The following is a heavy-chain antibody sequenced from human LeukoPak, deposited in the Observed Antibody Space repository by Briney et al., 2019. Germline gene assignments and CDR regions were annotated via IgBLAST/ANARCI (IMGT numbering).Heavy chain of an antibody. CDR3: ARFCGYSSSWYLGLYYYYYGMDV. CDR2: IKQDGSEK. Sequence: GGSLRLSCAASGFTFSSYWMSWVQQAPGKGLEWVANIKQDGSEKYYVDSVKGRFTISRDNAKNSLHLQMNSLRAEDTAVYYCARFCGYSSSWYLGLYYYYYGMDVWGQGTTVTVSS. J-gene: IGHJ6*02. V-gene: IGHV3-7*01. CDR1: GFTFSSYW. D-gene: IGHD6-13*01.